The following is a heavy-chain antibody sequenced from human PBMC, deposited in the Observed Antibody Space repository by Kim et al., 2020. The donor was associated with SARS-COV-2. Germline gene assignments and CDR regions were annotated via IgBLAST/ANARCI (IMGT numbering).Heavy chain of an antibody. CDR3: ARAPGGRGQLDEPFDY. CDR2: IYYSGST. D-gene: IGHD6-6*01. Sequence: SETLSLTCTVSGGSISSSSYYWGWIRQPPGKGLEWIGSIYYSGSTYYNPSLKSRVTISVDTSKNQFSLKLSSVTAADTAVYYCARAPGGRGQLDEPFDYWGQGTLVTVSS. CDR1: GGSISSSSYY. J-gene: IGHJ4*02. V-gene: IGHV4-39*01.